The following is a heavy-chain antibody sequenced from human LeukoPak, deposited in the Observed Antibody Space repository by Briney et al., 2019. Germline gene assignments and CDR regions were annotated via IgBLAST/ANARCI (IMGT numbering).Heavy chain of an antibody. V-gene: IGHV1-2*02. CDR2: IDPNSGGT. D-gene: IGHD6-19*01. Sequence: GASVKVSCEASGYSFTDYSFQWVRQAPGQGLEWMGCIDPNSGGTNYAQKFQGRVTMTRDTSISTVYLDLSRLRSDDTAVYYCARTMAVTGSSFYWGQGTLVTVSS. J-gene: IGHJ4*02. CDR1: GYSFTDYS. CDR3: ARTMAVTGSSFY.